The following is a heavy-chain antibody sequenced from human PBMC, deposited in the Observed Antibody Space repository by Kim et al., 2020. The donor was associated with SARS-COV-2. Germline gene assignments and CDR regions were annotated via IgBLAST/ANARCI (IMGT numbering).Heavy chain of an antibody. J-gene: IGHJ4*02. Sequence: SETLSLTCTVSGDPISNYYWTWIRQPAGKGLEWIGCISTSGRSNYNPSLSSRVTMSVDTSKSQFSLKLNSVTAADTAVYYCAREGRSHIPGYWGQGTPVT. V-gene: IGHV4-4*07. CDR1: GDPISNYY. CDR3: AREGRSHIPGY. CDR2: ISTSGRS.